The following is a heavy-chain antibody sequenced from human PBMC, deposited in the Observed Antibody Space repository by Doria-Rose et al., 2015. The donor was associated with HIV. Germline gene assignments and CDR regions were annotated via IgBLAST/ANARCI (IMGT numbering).Heavy chain of an antibody. CDR1: GVSLSSPGMG. J-gene: IGHJ4*02. Sequence: ITLKESGPVLVKPTETLTLTCTVSGVSLSSPGMGVSWIRQPPGKALEWLANIFSDDERSYKSSLKGRLTISRGTSKSQVVLTMTDMDPVDTATYYCARIKSSRWYHKYYFDFWGQGPLVIVSA. D-gene: IGHD6-13*01. CDR3: ARIKSSRWYHKYYFDF. V-gene: IGHV2-26*01. CDR2: IFSDDER.